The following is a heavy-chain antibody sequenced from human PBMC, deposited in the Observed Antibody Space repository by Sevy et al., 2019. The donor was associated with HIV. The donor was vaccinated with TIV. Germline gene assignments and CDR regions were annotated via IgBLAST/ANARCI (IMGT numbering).Heavy chain of an antibody. CDR1: GFTFSSYS. D-gene: IGHD3-3*01. CDR3: ARDRSLRFLAWSIQQVPAGYFDY. Sequence: GGSLRLSCAASGFTFSSYSMNWVRQAPGKGLEWVSYISSSSSTIYYADSVKGRFTISRDNAKNSLYLQMNSLRDEDTAVYYCARDRSLRFLAWSIQQVPAGYFDYWGQGTLVTVSS. J-gene: IGHJ4*02. CDR2: ISSSSSTI. V-gene: IGHV3-48*02.